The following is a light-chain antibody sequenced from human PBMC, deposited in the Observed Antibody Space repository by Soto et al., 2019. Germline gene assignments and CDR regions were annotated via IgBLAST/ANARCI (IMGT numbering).Light chain of an antibody. CDR2: EVS. J-gene: IGLJ1*01. CDR3: CSYTSSAAYV. V-gene: IGLV2-14*01. CDR1: SSDVGRYTY. Sequence: QSALTQPASVSGSPGQSITISCTGTSSDVGRYTYVSWYQLHPGKAPKLLVYEVSNRPSGVSNRFSGSKSGNTASLTISGLQAEDEADYYCCSYTSSAAYVFGTGTKLTVL.